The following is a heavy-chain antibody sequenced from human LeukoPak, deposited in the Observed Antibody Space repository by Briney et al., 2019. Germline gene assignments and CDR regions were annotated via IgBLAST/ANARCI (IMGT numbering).Heavy chain of an antibody. J-gene: IGHJ6*02. Sequence: GRSLRLSCAASGFTFSSYAMHWVRQAPGKGLEWVAVISYDGSNKYYADSVKGRFTISRDNSKNTLYLQMNSLRAEDTAVYYCARDQISKVRGVIITGYYYGMDVWGQGTTVTVSS. V-gene: IGHV3-30*04. CDR1: GFTFSSYA. CDR3: ARDQISKVRGVIITGYYYGMDV. D-gene: IGHD3-10*01. CDR2: ISYDGSNK.